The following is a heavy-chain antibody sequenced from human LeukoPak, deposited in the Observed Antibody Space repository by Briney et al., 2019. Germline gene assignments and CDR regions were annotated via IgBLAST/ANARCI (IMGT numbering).Heavy chain of an antibody. V-gene: IGHV3-48*01. D-gene: IGHD1-1*01. CDR2: ISSSSSTI. J-gene: IGHJ3*02. CDR3: AREKLTRYNWNKESRGDAFDI. CDR1: GFTFSSYS. Sequence: GGSLRLSCAASGFTFSSYSMNWVRQAPGKGLEWVSYISSSSSTIYYADSVKGRFTISRDNDKNSLYLQMNSLRAEDTAVYYCAREKLTRYNWNKESRGDAFDIWGQGTMVTVSS.